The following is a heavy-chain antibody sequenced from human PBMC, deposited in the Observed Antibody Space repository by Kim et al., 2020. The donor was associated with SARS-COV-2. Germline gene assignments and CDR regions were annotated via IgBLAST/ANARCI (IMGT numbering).Heavy chain of an antibody. D-gene: IGHD3-10*01. CDR3: ARDGSLGSGTYDGFDI. J-gene: IGHJ3*02. V-gene: IGHV4-61*02. Sequence: SIKSRVTVSIDTSRNQFSLKLTSVTAADTAVYYCARDGSLGSGTYDGFDIWGQGTMVTVSS.